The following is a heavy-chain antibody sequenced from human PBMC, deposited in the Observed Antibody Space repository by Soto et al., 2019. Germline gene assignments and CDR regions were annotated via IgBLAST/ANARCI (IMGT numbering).Heavy chain of an antibody. D-gene: IGHD3-22*01. J-gene: IGHJ6*01. Sequence: GGSVKVSCKASGFTFSSSSLPWVGQARGQRLEWIGLIVVGSGNTNFAQKFQERVTITRDISTSTAYIELSSLRFEETAVYFCAADFYFDSSGPGGYYYYGMDVWGQGTKVTVSS. CDR3: AADFYFDSSGPGGYYYYGMDV. CDR1: GFTFSSSS. CDR2: IVVGSGNT. V-gene: IGHV1-58*01.